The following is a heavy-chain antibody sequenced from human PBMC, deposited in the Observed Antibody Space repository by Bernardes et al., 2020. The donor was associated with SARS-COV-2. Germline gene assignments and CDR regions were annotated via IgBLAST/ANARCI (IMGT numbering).Heavy chain of an antibody. D-gene: IGHD4-17*01. CDR3: ARDRTVDYGDYFGEQSWFDP. CDR1: GYTFTSYG. J-gene: IGHJ5*02. Sequence: ASVKVSCKASGYTFTSYGISWVRQAPGQGLEWMGWISAYNGNTNYAQKLQGRVTMTTDTSTSTAYMELRSLRSDDTAVYYCARDRTVDYGDYFGEQSWFDPWGQGTLVTVSS. CDR2: ISAYNGNT. V-gene: IGHV1-18*01.